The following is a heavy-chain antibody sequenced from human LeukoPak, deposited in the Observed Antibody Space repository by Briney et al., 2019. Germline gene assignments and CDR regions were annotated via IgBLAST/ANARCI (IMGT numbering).Heavy chain of an antibody. Sequence: SETLSLTCTVSGGSISNYYWNWIRQPPGKGLEWIGFIYSSGTTNYNPSLKSRVTISVDTSKNQFSLKLSSVTAADTAVYYCAREVGYCSSTSCPEGVYYYYMDVWGKGTTVTISS. CDR1: GGSISNYY. CDR2: IYSSGTT. D-gene: IGHD2-2*01. J-gene: IGHJ6*03. V-gene: IGHV4-59*01. CDR3: AREVGYCSSTSCPEGVYYYYMDV.